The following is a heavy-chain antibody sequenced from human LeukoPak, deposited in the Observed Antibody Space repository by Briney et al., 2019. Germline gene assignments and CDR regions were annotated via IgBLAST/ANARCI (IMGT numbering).Heavy chain of an antibody. CDR1: GGSISSSGYY. J-gene: IGHJ5*02. CDR3: AREGPRPTKYGSGSYYRWFDP. CDR2: IYYSGST. V-gene: IGHV4-39*07. Sequence: SETLSLTCTVSGGSISSSGYYWGWIRQPPGKGLGWIGSIYYSGSTYYNPSLKSRVTISVDTSKNQFSLKLSSVTAADTAVYYCAREGPRPTKYGSGSYYRWFDPWGQGTLVTVSS. D-gene: IGHD3-10*01.